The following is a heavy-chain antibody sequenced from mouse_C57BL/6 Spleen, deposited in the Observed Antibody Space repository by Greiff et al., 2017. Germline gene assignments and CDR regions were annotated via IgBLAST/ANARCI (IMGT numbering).Heavy chain of an antibody. CDR2: IWGGGST. CDR3: AKQGAYGDYAMDY. J-gene: IGHJ4*01. D-gene: IGHD1-1*01. Sequence: VQLQESGPGLVAPSQSLSITCTVSGFSLTSYGVDWVRQPPGKGLGWLGVIWGGGSTNYNSDLMSRLSISKDNSKSQVFLKMNRRQTEDTAVYYCAKQGAYGDYAMDYWGQGTSVTVSS. CDR1: GFSLTSYG. V-gene: IGHV2-9*01.